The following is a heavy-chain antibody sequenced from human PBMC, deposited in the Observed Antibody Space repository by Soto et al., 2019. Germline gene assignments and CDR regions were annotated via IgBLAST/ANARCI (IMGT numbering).Heavy chain of an antibody. J-gene: IGHJ6*02. CDR3: VRNWRYYGGDYYYGMDA. V-gene: IGHV2-5*02. CDR2: IYWDDDE. D-gene: IGHD3-10*01. CDR1: GFSLNTGGVG. Sequence: ITLKESGPTLVKPTQTLTLTCTFSGFSLNTGGVGVGWVRQPRGKAMEWLALIYWDDDERYRPSLRSRLNITXDXXXIXLVLTMTNMDPEDTATYYCVRNWRYYGGDYYYGMDAWGQGTTVTVSS.